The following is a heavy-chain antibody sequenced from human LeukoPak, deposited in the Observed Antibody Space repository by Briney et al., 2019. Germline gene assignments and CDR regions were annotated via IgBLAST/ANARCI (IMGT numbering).Heavy chain of an antibody. D-gene: IGHD1-7*01. V-gene: IGHV1-69*02. CDR1: GDTFSMYT. CDR2: IIPIPDIA. J-gene: IGHJ6*03. CDR3: ARCGITGTTYYYYMDV. Sequence: SVKVSCKASGDTFSMYTFSWVRQAPGQGLEWMGRIIPIPDIANYPQKFQGRVTMTTDTSTSTAYMELRSLRSDDTAVYYCARCGITGTTYYYYMDVWGKGTTVTVSS.